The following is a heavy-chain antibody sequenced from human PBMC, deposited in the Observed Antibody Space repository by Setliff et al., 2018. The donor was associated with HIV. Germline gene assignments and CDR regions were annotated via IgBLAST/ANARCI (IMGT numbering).Heavy chain of an antibody. CDR3: ARGGDSSSSDH. CDR1: GLTFSYG. V-gene: IGHV3-21*01. D-gene: IGHD6-19*01. J-gene: IGHJ4*02. CDR2: ISSSGFNI. Sequence: PGESLKISCAASGLTFSYGMNWVRQAPGKGLEWVSSISSSGFNIYYADSVKGRFTISRDDAKTSLYLQMNSLTVEDTAVYYCARGGDSSSSDHWGQGTLVTVSS.